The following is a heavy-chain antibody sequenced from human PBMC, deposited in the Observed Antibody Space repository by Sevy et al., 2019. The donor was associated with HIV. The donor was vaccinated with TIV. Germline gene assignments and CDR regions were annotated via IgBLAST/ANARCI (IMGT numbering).Heavy chain of an antibody. CDR1: GFTFSSYW. CDR2: INSDGSST. V-gene: IGHV3-74*01. Sequence: WGSLRLSCAASGFTFSSYWMHWVRQAPGKGLVWVSRINSDGSSTSYADSVKGRFTISRDNAKNTLYLQMNSLRAEDTAVYYCARDLTLCGGDCFFDYWGQGTLVTVSS. J-gene: IGHJ4*02. CDR3: ARDLTLCGGDCFFDY. D-gene: IGHD2-21*02.